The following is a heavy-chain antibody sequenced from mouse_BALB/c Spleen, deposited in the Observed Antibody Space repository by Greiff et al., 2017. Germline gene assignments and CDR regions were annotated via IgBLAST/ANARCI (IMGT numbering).Heavy chain of an antibody. V-gene: IGHV6-6*02. CDR1: GFTFSNYW. CDR2: IRLKSNNYAT. J-gene: IGHJ4*01. D-gene: IGHD4-1*01. CDR3: TRDWDAMDY. Sequence: DVKLEESGGGLVQPGGSMKLSCVASGFTFSNYWMNWVRQSPEKGLEWVAEIRLKSNNYATHYAESVKGRFTISRDDSKSSVYLQMNNLRAEDTGIYYCTRDWDAMDYWGQGTSVTVSS.